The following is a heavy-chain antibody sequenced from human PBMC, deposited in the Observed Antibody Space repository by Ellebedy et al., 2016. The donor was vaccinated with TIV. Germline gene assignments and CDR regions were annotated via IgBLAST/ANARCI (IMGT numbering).Heavy chain of an antibody. V-gene: IGHV3-23*01. Sequence: GESLKISCAASGFTFSSYSMSWVRQAPGKGLEWVSAISGPGSTIFYADSVQGRFTISRDNPQNPLFLQMSSLRAEDAAVYFCARDSGMHDSYYRYAMDVWGQGTTVIVS. CDR3: ARDSGMHDSYYRYAMDV. D-gene: IGHD2-2*01. CDR2: ISGPGSTI. CDR1: GFTFSSYS. J-gene: IGHJ6*02.